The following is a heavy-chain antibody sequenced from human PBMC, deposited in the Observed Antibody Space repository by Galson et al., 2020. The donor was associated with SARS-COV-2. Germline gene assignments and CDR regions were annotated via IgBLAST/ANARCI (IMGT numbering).Heavy chain of an antibody. V-gene: IGHV1-18*04. Sequence: ASVKVSCKTSGYSFTDYGISWVRQAPGQGLEWVGWIRTYNGNTEYAQRLQGKVTMTTDTYTSTAYMELRSLRSDDPAVYYLAKTYSEFRGGDFRGDKYYFYNMDVWGQGTRDTVSS. D-gene: IGHD2-21*01. CDR2: IRTYNGNT. CDR3: AKTYSEFRGGDFRGDKYYFYNMDV. CDR1: GYSFTDYG. J-gene: IGHJ6*02.